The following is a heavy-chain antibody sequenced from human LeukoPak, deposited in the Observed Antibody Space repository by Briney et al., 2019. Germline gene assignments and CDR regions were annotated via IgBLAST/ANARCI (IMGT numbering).Heavy chain of an antibody. D-gene: IGHD3-22*01. CDR1: GFTFSSYE. CDR2: ISTCGRTI. Sequence: VGSLRLSCAASGFTFSSYEMNWVRQAPGKGLEWVSYISTCGRTIYYADSVKGRFTISRDNAKNSLYLQMNSLRAEDTAVYYCARGKSDSSGDYYGSSKLDYWGQGTMVTFSS. CDR3: ARGKSDSSGDYYGSSKLDY. J-gene: IGHJ4*01. V-gene: IGHV3-48*03.